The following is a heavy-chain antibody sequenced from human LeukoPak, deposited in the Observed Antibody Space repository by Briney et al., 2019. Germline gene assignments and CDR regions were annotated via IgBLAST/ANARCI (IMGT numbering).Heavy chain of an antibody. V-gene: IGHV4-34*01. CDR1: GGSFSGYY. J-gene: IGHJ4*02. CDR2: INHSGST. CDR3: ATLPTKHCSGGSCYPNPGY. D-gene: IGHD2-15*01. Sequence: SETLSLTCAVYGGSFSGYYWSWIRQPPGKGLEGIGEINHSGSTNYNPSLKSRVTISVDTSKNQFSLKLSSVTAADTAVYYCATLPTKHCSGGSCYPNPGYWGQGTLVTVSS.